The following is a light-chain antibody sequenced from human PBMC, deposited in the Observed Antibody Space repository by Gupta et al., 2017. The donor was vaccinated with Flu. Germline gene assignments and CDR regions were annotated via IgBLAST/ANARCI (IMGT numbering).Light chain of an antibody. CDR1: QNISSW. V-gene: IGKV1-5*03. Sequence: DIQMTQSPSTLSASVGDRVTITCRASQNISSWLAWYQQKPGKAPNLVIYKGSGLESGVPSRFSGGGSGTEFTLTISGLQPDDFATYYCQQESNSSWTFGQGTKVEIK. J-gene: IGKJ1*01. CDR2: KGS. CDR3: QQESNSSWT.